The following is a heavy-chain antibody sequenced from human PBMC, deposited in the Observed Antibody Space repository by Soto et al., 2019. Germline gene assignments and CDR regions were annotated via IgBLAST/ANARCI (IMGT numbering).Heavy chain of an antibody. CDR2: ISYDGSNK. CDR1: GFTFSSYA. Sequence: GSLRLSCAASGFTFSSYAMHWVRQAPGKGLEWVAVISYDGSNKYYADSVKGRFTISRDNSKNTLYLQMNSLRPEDTAVYYCARDYCTVGSCYYNYWGQGTLVTVSS. J-gene: IGHJ4*02. CDR3: ARDYCTVGSCYYNY. D-gene: IGHD2-15*01. V-gene: IGHV3-30-3*01.